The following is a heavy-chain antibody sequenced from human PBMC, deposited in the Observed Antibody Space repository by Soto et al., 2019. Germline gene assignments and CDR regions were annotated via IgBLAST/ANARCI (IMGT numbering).Heavy chain of an antibody. CDR2: IYYSGST. CDR3: ARECGSSWYHDYYYGMDV. Sequence: QVQLQESGPGLVKPSQTLSLTCTVSGGSISSGDYYWSWIRQPPGKGLEWIGYIYYSGSTYYNPSLKSRVTISVDTSKNQFSLKLSSVTAADTAVYYCARECGSSWYHDYYYGMDVWGQGTTVTVSS. V-gene: IGHV4-30-4*01. D-gene: IGHD6-13*01. J-gene: IGHJ6*02. CDR1: GGSISSGDYY.